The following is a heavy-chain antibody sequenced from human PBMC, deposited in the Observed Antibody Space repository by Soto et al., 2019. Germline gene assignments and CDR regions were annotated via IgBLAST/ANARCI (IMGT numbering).Heavy chain of an antibody. J-gene: IGHJ4*02. CDR3: ARDEGDY. CDR2: IHKDGSEK. Sequence: GGSLRLSCAAYGFTLSRFWMSWVRQTPGKGLEWVANIHKDGSEKYYVDTVKGRFTISRDNAKNSLYMQMNSLRAGDTAVYYCARDEGDYWGQGTLVTVSS. CDR1: GFTLSRFW. V-gene: IGHV3-7*01.